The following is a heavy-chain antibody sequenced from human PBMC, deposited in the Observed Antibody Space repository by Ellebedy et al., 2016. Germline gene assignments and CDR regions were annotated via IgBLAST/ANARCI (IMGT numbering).Heavy chain of an antibody. J-gene: IGHJ4*02. CDR2: INAGNGNT. V-gene: IGHV1-3*01. D-gene: IGHD3-10*01. Sequence: ASVKVSCKASGYTFTTYGIHWVRQAPGQSLEWMGWINAGNGNTKYSENFQGRVTITRDTSATTAYMELSSLRSEDTAVYYCAREGVVSMDRGTMRIFDNWGQGTLVTVSS. CDR1: GYTFTTYG. CDR3: AREGVVSMDRGTMRIFDN.